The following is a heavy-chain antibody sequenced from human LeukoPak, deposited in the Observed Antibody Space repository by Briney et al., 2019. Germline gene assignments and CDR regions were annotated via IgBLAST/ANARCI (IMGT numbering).Heavy chain of an antibody. D-gene: IGHD5-18*01. CDR2: ISHDGSYD. J-gene: IGHJ4*02. CDR3: ARVVGGQVWLHCFDF. CDR1: GFSVHNCA. Sequence: PGGSLRLSCAASGFSVHNCAMHWVRQAPGKGLEGVAVISHDGSYDKYADSVKGRFTISRDNSEGTVYLQMNSLRPEDTASYYCARVVGGQVWLHCFDFWGQGTLVTVSS. V-gene: IGHV3-30*04.